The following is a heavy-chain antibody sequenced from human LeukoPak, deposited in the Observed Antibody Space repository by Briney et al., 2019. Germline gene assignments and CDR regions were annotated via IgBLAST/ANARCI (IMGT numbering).Heavy chain of an antibody. Sequence: GGSLRLSCAASGFTFSSYSINWVRQAPGKGLEWVSYISSSSSTIYYADSVKGRFTISRDNAKNSLYLQMNSLRAEDTAVYYCARVPTVTFFDYWGQGTLVTVSS. CDR2: ISSSSSTI. D-gene: IGHD4-17*01. CDR1: GFTFSSYS. V-gene: IGHV3-48*01. J-gene: IGHJ4*02. CDR3: ARVPTVTFFDY.